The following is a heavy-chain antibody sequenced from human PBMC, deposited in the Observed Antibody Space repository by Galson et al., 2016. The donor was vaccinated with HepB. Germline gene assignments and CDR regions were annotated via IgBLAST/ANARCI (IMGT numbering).Heavy chain of an antibody. CDR3: ARGRGYCSSPSCNYYYYYMDV. D-gene: IGHD2-2*01. CDR1: GGSFSGYY. Sequence: ETLSLTCAVDGGSFSGYYWSWIRQPPGKGLEWVGEINHIGSTNYNPSLKSRVTILVDTSKKQFSLRLTSVTAADTAVYYCARGRGYCSSPSCNYYYYYMDVWGKGTTVTVSS. V-gene: IGHV4-34*01. J-gene: IGHJ6*03. CDR2: INHIGST.